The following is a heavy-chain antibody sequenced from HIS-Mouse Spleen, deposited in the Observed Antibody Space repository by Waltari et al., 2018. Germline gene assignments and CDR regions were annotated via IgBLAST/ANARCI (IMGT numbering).Heavy chain of an antibody. CDR1: GGSISSSSYY. V-gene: IGHV4-39*07. CDR3: AREIPYSSSWYDWYFDL. Sequence: QLQLQESGPGLVKPSETLSLTCTVSGGSISSSSYYWGWIRQPPGKGLEWSGSMYYSGVTYSHPSPRSRVTIAVDTSKTPFSLKLSSVTAADTAVYYCAREIPYSSSWYDWYFDLWGRGTLVTVSS. CDR2: MYYSGVT. J-gene: IGHJ2*01. D-gene: IGHD6-13*01.